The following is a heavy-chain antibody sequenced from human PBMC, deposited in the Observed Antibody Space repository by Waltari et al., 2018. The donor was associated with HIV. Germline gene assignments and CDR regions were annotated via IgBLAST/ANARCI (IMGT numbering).Heavy chain of an antibody. Sequence: QVQLVQSGAEVKRPGASVKVSCKVSGYILTELSIHWVRQAPGKGLEWVGSFDPADGKTNYAQKCQGRVTMTEDTSTDTASMEVSSLRSWDTAVYYCATARQWLVDSGMDVWGQGTTVTVSS. V-gene: IGHV1-24*01. CDR3: ATARQWLVDSGMDV. D-gene: IGHD6-19*01. CDR1: GYILTELS. CDR2: FDPADGKT. J-gene: IGHJ6*02.